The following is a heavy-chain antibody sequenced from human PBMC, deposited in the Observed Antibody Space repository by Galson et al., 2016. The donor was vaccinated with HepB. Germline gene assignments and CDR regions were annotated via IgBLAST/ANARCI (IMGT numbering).Heavy chain of an antibody. CDR1: GGPVMTTSYY. D-gene: IGHD4-11*01. CDR3: ARLKTTLATTLFDF. CDR2: LYLSGST. Sequence: SETLSLTCTVSGGPVMTTSYYWSWVRQPPGKGLEWIGYLYLSGSTNYNPSLRGRVTMSMDMSKNQFSLNLRSVTAADAAMYYCARLKTTLATTLFDFWGQGTLVTVSP. J-gene: IGHJ4*02. V-gene: IGHV4-61*01.